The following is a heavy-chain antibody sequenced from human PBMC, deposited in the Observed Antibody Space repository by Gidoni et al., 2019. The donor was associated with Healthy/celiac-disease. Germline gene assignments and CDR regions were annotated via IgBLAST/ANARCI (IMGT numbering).Heavy chain of an antibody. CDR3: AKDISLGYSYGYDYYYGMDV. CDR1: GFTLSSYG. Sequence: QVQLVESGGGVVQPGRSLRLSCAASGFTLSSYGMHRVRQAPGKGLEWVAVISYDGSNKYYADSVKGRFTISRDNSKNTLYLQMNSLRAEDTAVYYCAKDISLGYSYGYDYYYGMDVWGQGTTVTVSS. D-gene: IGHD5-18*01. CDR2: ISYDGSNK. V-gene: IGHV3-30*18. J-gene: IGHJ6*02.